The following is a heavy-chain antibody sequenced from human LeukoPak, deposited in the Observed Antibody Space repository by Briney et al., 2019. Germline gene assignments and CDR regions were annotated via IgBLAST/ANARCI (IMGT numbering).Heavy chain of an antibody. CDR2: ISWNSGSI. CDR1: GFTFDDYA. D-gene: IGHD3-16*01. J-gene: IGHJ3*02. CDR3: AKVEGHYAKPRPHDAFDI. Sequence: GGSLRLSCAASGFTFDDYATRWVRQAPGKGLEWVSGISWNSGSIGYADSVKGRFTISRDNAKNSLYLQMNSLRAEDTALYYCAKVEGHYAKPRPHDAFDIWGQGTMVTVSS. V-gene: IGHV3-9*01.